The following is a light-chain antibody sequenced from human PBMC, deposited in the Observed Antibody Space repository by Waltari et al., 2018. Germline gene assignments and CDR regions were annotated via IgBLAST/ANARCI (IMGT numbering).Light chain of an antibody. CDR3: QQSYAALWT. J-gene: IGKJ1*01. CDR2: AAS. V-gene: IGKV1-39*01. Sequence: GDRVTITCRASQSISSYLNWYQKKPGTAPKLLIYAASSLQSGVPSRFSGSGSGTDFTLTISSLQPGDFATYYCQQSYAALWTFGHGTKAEI. CDR1: QSISSY.